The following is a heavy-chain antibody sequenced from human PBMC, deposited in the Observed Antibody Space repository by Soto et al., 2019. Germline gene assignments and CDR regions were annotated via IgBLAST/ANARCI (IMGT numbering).Heavy chain of an antibody. Sequence: QVQQVRSGAEVKKPGSSVKVPCKASGGTFSSYTISWVRQAPGQGLEWMARIIPIMNITNFARKFQGRVTRTADTSPTTAYMELSSVTSEDTAVYYSSSQSMRPRPLPGYSFDYGGEGVLVTVSS. V-gene: IGHV1-69*02. CDR2: IIPIMNIT. D-gene: IGHD2-15*01. CDR1: GGTFSSYT. J-gene: IGHJ4*02. CDR3: SSQSMRPRPLPGYSFDY.